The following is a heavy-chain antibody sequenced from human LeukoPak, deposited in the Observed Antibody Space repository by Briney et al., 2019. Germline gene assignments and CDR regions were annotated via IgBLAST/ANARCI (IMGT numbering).Heavy chain of an antibody. CDR1: GFTFSSYG. CDR3: AKESIAVAGGAFDI. D-gene: IGHD6-19*01. J-gene: IGHJ3*02. Sequence: GGSLRLSCAASGFTFSSYGMHWVRQAPGKGLEWVAVISYDGSNKYYADSVKGRFTISRDNSKNTLYLQMNSLRAEDTAVYYCAKESIAVAGGAFDIWGQRTMATVSS. CDR2: ISYDGSNK. V-gene: IGHV3-30*18.